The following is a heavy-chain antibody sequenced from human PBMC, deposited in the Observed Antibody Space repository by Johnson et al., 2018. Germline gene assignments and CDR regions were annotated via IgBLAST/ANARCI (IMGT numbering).Heavy chain of an antibody. CDR1: GFTFDDYA. V-gene: IGHV3-9*01. CDR3: VLGRDIGMVWVDV. CDR2: ISWNSGSI. J-gene: IGHJ6*04. Sequence: VELGQSGGGLVQPGRSLRLSCAASGFTFDDYAMHWVRQAPGQGLEWVSGISWNSGSIGYADSVKGRFTLSRANAKNYLYLQMNSLRAQDTALYYCVLGRDIGMVWVDVWGKGTTVTVSS. D-gene: IGHD5-18*01.